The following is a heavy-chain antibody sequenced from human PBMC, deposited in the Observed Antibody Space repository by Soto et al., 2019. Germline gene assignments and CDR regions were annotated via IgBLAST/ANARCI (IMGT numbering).Heavy chain of an antibody. Sequence: QVQLVESGGGVVQPGRSLRLSCAASGFTFSSYGMHWVRQAPGKGLEWVAVISYDGSNKYYADSVKGRFTISRDNSKNTLYLQMNSLRAEDTAVYYCAKGGSVLGYYYMDVWSKGTTVTVSS. D-gene: IGHD3-16*01. CDR2: ISYDGSNK. CDR1: GFTFSSYG. CDR3: AKGGSVLGYYYMDV. V-gene: IGHV3-30*18. J-gene: IGHJ6*03.